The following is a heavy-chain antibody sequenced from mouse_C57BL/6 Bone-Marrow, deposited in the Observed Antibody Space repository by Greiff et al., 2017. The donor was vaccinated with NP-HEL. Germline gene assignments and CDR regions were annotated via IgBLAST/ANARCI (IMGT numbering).Heavy chain of an antibody. V-gene: IGHV5-15*01. CDR2: ISNLAYSF. J-gene: IGHJ3*01. D-gene: IGHD2-4*01. CDR1: GFTFSDYG. Sequence: EVQLVESGGGLVQPGGSLKLSCAASGFTFSDYGMAWVRQAPRKGPEWVAFISNLAYSFYYADTVTGRFTISIENAKNTLYLEMSSLRSEDTAMYYCARHNDYVPFAYWGQGTLVTVSA. CDR3: ARHNDYVPFAY.